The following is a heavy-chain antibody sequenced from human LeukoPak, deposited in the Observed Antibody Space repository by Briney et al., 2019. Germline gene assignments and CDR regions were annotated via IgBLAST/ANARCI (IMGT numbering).Heavy chain of an antibody. CDR1: GFTFNNYA. D-gene: IGHD1-1*01. Sequence: GGSLRLSCAASGFTFNNYAMSWVRQAAGIGLEWLSYVSGSGGATYYAASVKGRFTISRDNSRNTVYLQMGSLRAEDTAVYYCAKNRGGTYKYYMDVWGNGTTVTVSS. CDR2: VSGSGGAT. V-gene: IGHV3-23*01. J-gene: IGHJ6*03. CDR3: AKNRGGTYKYYMDV.